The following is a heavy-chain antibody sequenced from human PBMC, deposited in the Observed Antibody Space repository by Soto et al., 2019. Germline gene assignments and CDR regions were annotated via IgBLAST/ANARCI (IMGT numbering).Heavy chain of an antibody. CDR1: GGSISSGGYY. Sequence: PSETLSLTCTVSGGSISSGGYYWSWIRQHPGKGLEWIGYIYYSGSTYYNPSLKSRVTISVDTSKNQFSLKLSSVTAADTAVYYCARGEGYSNSFDYWGQGTLVTVSS. J-gene: IGHJ4*02. CDR2: IYYSGST. D-gene: IGHD4-4*01. V-gene: IGHV4-31*03. CDR3: ARGEGYSNSFDY.